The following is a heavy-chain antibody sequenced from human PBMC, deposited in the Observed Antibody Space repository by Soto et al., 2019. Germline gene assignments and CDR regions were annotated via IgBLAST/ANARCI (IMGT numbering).Heavy chain of an antibody. CDR3: ARKQAGFFYGIDY. D-gene: IGHD3-3*01. Sequence: SETLSLTCTVSGGSISTGGYYWSWIRQYPGKGLEWLGYIDGSGYTFYNPSLQSRLTLSMDTSKNQFSLKMSSGTAADTAVYFCARKQAGFFYGIDYWGQGTLVTVS. CDR1: GGSISTGGYY. V-gene: IGHV4-31*03. CDR2: IDGSGYT. J-gene: IGHJ4*02.